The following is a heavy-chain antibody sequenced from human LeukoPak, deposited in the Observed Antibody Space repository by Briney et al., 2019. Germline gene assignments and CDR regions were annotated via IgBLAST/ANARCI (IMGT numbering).Heavy chain of an antibody. Sequence: ASVKVSCEVSGYTLTELSMHWVRQAPGKGLEWMGGFDPEDGETIYAQKFQGRVTMTEGTSTDTAYMELSSLRSEDTAVYYCATPRDYGDYGFDYWGQGTLVTVSS. CDR1: GYTLTELS. CDR2: FDPEDGET. CDR3: ATPRDYGDYGFDY. D-gene: IGHD4-17*01. V-gene: IGHV1-24*01. J-gene: IGHJ4*02.